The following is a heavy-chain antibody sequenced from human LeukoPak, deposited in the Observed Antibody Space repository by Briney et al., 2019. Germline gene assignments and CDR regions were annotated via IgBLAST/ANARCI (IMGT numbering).Heavy chain of an antibody. Sequence: GGSLRLSCAASGFTFSSYAMSWVRQAPGKGLEWVSAISGSGGSTYYADSVKGRFTISRDNSKNTLYLQMNSLRAEDTAVYYCAKDLRAGDYYDSSGYHLDYWGQGTLVTVSS. V-gene: IGHV3-23*01. J-gene: IGHJ4*02. CDR2: ISGSGGST. D-gene: IGHD3-22*01. CDR3: AKDLRAGDYYDSSGYHLDY. CDR1: GFTFSSYA.